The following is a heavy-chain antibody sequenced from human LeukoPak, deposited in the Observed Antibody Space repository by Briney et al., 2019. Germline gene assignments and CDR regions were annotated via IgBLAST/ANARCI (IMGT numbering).Heavy chain of an antibody. CDR1: GGSISSSSYY. CDR2: IYYSGST. J-gene: IGHJ4*02. D-gene: IGHD6-13*01. V-gene: IGHV4-39*01. CDR3: ARHSSSWYHFDY. Sequence: KPSETLSLTCTVSGGSISSSSYYWGWIRQPPGKGLEWIGSIYYSGSTYYNPSLKSRVTTSVGTSKNQFSLKLSSVTAADTAVYYCARHSSSWYHFDYWGQGTLVTVSP.